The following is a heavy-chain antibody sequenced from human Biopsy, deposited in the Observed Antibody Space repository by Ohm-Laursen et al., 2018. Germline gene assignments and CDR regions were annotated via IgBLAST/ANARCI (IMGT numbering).Heavy chain of an antibody. J-gene: IGHJ5*02. CDR1: GGSISSENTY. V-gene: IGHV4-39*01. CDR2: IFYGGIT. Sequence: GTLSLTCIVSGGSISSENTYWGWLRKPPGKGLEWIGSIFYGGITYYNPSLKSRVTISVDTSKNQFSLNLNSVTGADTAVYYCARHPTGFWFDPWGQGTLVTVSS. CDR3: ARHPTGFWFDP.